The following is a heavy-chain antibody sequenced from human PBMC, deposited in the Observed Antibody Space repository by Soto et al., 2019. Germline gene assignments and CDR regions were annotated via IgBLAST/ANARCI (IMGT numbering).Heavy chain of an antibody. CDR3: ARWASGGINWFKP. CDR2: IYYSGST. Sequence: SETLSLTCTVSGGSISSGGYYWSWIRQHPGKGLEWIGYIYYSGSTYYNPSLKSRVTISVDTSKNQFSLKLSSVTAAHTAVYSWARWASGGINWFKPWGQGTLVIVPS. D-gene: IGHD2-15*01. V-gene: IGHV4-31*03. CDR1: GGSISSGGYY. J-gene: IGHJ5*02.